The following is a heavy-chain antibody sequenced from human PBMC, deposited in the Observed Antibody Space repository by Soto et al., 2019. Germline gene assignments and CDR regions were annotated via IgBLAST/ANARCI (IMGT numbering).Heavy chain of an antibody. V-gene: IGHV4-30-4*01. J-gene: IGHJ4*02. D-gene: IGHD3-10*01. CDR1: GGATTSDNY. CDR2: IYYSGST. Sequence: PSETLSLTWTVSGGATTSDNYWTWIRQPPGKGLEWLGHIYYSGSTDYNPSLKSRLAISIDTSKNQFSLELSSVTAADTAVYFCAREGGVSSDSLYYFDSWGQGNLVTVSS. CDR3: AREGGVSSDSLYYFDS.